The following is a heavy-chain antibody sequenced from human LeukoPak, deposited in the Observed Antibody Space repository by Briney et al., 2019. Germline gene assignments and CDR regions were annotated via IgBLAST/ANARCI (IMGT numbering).Heavy chain of an antibody. J-gene: IGHJ4*02. V-gene: IGHV3-53*01. Sequence: PGRSLRLSCAASGFTVSSDYMSWVRQAPGKGLEWVSVIYTDGRTFFADFVKGRFTSSRDTSKNMLYLQMNSLRVEDTAVYYCARGTPTVSAGHYWGQGTLVTVSS. CDR3: ARGTPTVSAGHY. CDR2: IYTDGRT. D-gene: IGHD2-15*01. CDR1: GFTVSSDY.